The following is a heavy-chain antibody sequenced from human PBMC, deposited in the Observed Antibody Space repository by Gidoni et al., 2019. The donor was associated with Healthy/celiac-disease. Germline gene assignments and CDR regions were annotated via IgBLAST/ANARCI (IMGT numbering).Heavy chain of an antibody. CDR3: ARDGPYYSSSEPPDY. Sequence: QVQLVQSGAEVKKPGASVQVSCKASGYTFTSYGISWVRQAPGQGLEWMGWISAYNGNTNYAQKFQGRVTMTTDTFTSTAYMELRSLRSDDTAVYYCARDGPYYSSSEPPDYWGQGTLVTVSS. CDR1: GYTFTSYG. V-gene: IGHV1-18*01. D-gene: IGHD6-6*01. CDR2: ISAYNGNT. J-gene: IGHJ4*02.